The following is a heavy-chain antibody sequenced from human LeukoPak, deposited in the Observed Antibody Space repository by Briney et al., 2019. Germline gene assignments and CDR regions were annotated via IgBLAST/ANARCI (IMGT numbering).Heavy chain of an antibody. CDR2: IKQEGSEK. D-gene: IGHD3-10*01. Sequence: GGSLRLSCAASGFTFSNYWMSWVRQAPGKGLEWVANIKQEGSEKYYVDSVKGRFTISRDNARNSLYLQMNNLRAEDTAVYYCARLVREVTNFESWGQGTLVTVSS. V-gene: IGHV3-7*01. CDR1: GFTFSNYW. J-gene: IGHJ4*02. CDR3: ARLVREVTNFES.